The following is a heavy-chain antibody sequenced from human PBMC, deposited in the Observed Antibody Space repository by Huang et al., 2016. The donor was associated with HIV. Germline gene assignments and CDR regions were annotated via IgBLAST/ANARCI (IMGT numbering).Heavy chain of an antibody. CDR3: ARGPDYYDSSGREAFDI. CDR1: GGSLRGYY. V-gene: IGHV4-34*01. Sequence: QVQLQQWGAGLLKPSETLSLTCAVYGGSLRGYYWSWIRQPPGKGLEWMGEINHSGSTNYHPSLKSRVTIAVETSKTQFSLKLNSVTAADTAVYYCARGPDYYDSSGREAFDIWGQGTMVTVSS. CDR2: INHSGST. J-gene: IGHJ3*02. D-gene: IGHD3-22*01.